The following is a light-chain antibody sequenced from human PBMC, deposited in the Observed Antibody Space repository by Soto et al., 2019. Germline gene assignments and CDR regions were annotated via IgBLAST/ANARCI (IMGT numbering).Light chain of an antibody. CDR3: QQHYTYWWT. CDR2: DGS. J-gene: IGKJ1*01. V-gene: IGKV1-5*01. Sequence: IQMTQSPSTLSASVGGAVPINCRASQSISGYLAWYQQKPGEAPKLLIYDGSTLESGVPSRFSGSGSETQCTLTISGLQPEDVATYYCQQHYTYWWTLGQGTKVDI. CDR1: QSISGY.